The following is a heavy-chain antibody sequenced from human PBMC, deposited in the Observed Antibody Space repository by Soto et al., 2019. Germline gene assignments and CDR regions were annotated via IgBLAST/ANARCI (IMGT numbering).Heavy chain of an antibody. Sequence: GGSLRLSCAASGFTFSSYWMNWVRQAPGRGLEWVADIKRDETEKYYVDSVKGRFTISRDNAKNSLYLQMDRLRAEDEAVYYCARGDYLDRMFAYWGQGTLVHVSS. V-gene: IGHV3-7*03. CDR1: GFTFSSYW. D-gene: IGHD3-22*01. J-gene: IGHJ4*02. CDR2: IKRDETEK. CDR3: ARGDYLDRMFAY.